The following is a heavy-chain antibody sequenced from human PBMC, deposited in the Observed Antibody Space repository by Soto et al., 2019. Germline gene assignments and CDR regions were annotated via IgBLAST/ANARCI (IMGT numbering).Heavy chain of an antibody. Sequence: GGSLRLSCAAPGFTFSSYAMNWVRQAPGKGLEWVSGISGSGGSTYFADSVKGRFTISRDNSKNTLLLQMNSLRAEDTAVYYCAKDPIGYYNYGMDVWGQGTTVTVSS. CDR3: AKDPIGYYNYGMDV. V-gene: IGHV3-23*01. J-gene: IGHJ6*02. CDR1: GFTFSSYA. CDR2: ISGSGGST.